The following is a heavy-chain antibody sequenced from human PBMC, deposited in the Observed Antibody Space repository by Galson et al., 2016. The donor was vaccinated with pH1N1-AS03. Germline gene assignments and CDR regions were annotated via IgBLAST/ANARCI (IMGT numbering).Heavy chain of an antibody. D-gene: IGHD2-15*01. Sequence: SVKVSCKASGYTFSNFGMSWVRQAPGQGLEWMGWISPQNGNTQYAQRLEGRVTMTTDTPTSTAYMELWSLTYDDTAVYYWARAAPFDPWGQGTLVIVSS. CDR2: ISPQNGNT. V-gene: IGHV1-18*04. J-gene: IGHJ5*02. CDR1: GYTFSNFG. CDR3: ARAAPFDP.